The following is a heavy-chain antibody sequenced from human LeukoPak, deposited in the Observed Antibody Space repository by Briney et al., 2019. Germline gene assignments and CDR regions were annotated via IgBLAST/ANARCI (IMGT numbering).Heavy chain of an antibody. Sequence: GASVKLSCKASGHTFTGYYMHWVRRAPGQGLEWMGWINPNSGGTNYAQKFQARVTMTRDTSISTAYMELSRLRSDDTAVYYCAREPIAVAAIDYWGQGTLVTVSS. CDR1: GHTFTGYY. D-gene: IGHD6-19*01. V-gene: IGHV1-2*02. J-gene: IGHJ4*02. CDR2: INPNSGGT. CDR3: AREPIAVAAIDY.